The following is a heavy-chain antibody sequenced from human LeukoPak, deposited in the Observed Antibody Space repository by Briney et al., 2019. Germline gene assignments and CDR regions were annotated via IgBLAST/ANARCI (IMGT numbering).Heavy chain of an antibody. D-gene: IGHD6-13*01. CDR1: GGSISSGDYY. V-gene: IGHV4-30-4*01. CDR2: IYYSGST. CDR3: ARGEQQLDYFDY. J-gene: IGHJ4*02. Sequence: SQTLSLTCTVSGGSISSGDYYWSWIRQPPGKGLEWIGYIYYSGSTYYNPSLKSRVTMSVDTSKNQFSLKLSSVTAADTAVYYCARGEQQLDYFDYWGQGTLVTVSS.